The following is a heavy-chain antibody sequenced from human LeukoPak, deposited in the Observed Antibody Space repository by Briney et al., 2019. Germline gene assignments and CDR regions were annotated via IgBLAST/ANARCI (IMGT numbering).Heavy chain of an antibody. CDR1: GFTFSSHG. V-gene: IGHV3-30*02. Sequence: GGSLRLSCAASGFTFSSHGMHWVRQAPGKVLEWMAFIRYNGNNQYYADSVKGRFTISRDNSKNTLYLQMNSLRAEDTAVYYCAKRRGLELLYYYYMDVWGKGTTVTVSS. CDR2: IRYNGNNQ. D-gene: IGHD1-7*01. J-gene: IGHJ6*03. CDR3: AKRRGLELLYYYYMDV.